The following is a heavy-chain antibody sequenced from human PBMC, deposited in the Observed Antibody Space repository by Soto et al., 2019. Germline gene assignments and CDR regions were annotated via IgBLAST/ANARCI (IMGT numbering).Heavy chain of an antibody. CDR3: ARSPGISGSTFFDF. V-gene: IGHV3-7*01. CDR2: IKQDGSER. CDR1: GFTFSNYC. Sequence: PGGSLSLSCAASGFTFSNYCMTWVRQAPGRGLEWVANIKQDGSERYYVDSVKGRFTISRDDAKNSLYLQMNSVRAEDTSVYYCARSPGISGSTFFDFWGQGTPVTVS. D-gene: IGHD1-7*01. J-gene: IGHJ4*02.